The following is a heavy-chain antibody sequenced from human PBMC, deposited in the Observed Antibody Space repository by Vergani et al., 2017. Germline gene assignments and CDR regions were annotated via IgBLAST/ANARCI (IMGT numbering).Heavy chain of an antibody. Sequence: QVQLQESGPGLVKPSQTLSLTCTVSGGSISSGGYYWSWIRQHPGKGLEWIGYIYYSGSTYYNPSLKSRVTISVDTTKNQFSLKLSSVTAADTAVYYCARAPLGSGYATNWFDPWGQGTLVTVSS. D-gene: IGHD5-12*01. CDR1: GGSISSGGYY. CDR3: ARAPLGSGYATNWFDP. J-gene: IGHJ5*02. V-gene: IGHV4-31*03. CDR2: IYYSGST.